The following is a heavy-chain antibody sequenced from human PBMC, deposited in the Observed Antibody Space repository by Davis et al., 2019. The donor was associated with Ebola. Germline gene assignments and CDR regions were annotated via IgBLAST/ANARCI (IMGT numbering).Heavy chain of an antibody. V-gene: IGHV1-18*01. CDR1: GYTFTSYG. D-gene: IGHD3-22*01. CDR2: ISAYNGNT. J-gene: IGHJ3*02. Sequence: ASVKVSCKASGYTFTSYGISWVRQAPGQGLEWMGWISAYNGNTNYAQKLQGRVTMTTDTSTSTAYMELRSLRSDDTAVYYCARDLYYYDPPAFDIWGQGTMVTVSS. CDR3: ARDLYYYDPPAFDI.